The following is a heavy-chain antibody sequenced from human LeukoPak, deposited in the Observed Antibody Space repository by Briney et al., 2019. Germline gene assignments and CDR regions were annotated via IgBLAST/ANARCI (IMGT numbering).Heavy chain of an antibody. V-gene: IGHV3-49*03. D-gene: IGHD3-22*01. Sequence: GGSLRLSCTASGFTFGDYAMSWFRQAPGKGLEWVGFIRSKAYGGTTEYAASVKGRFTISRDDSKSIAYLQMNSLKTEDTAVHYCTREGYYDSSGYTDYWGQGTLVTVSS. J-gene: IGHJ4*02. CDR3: TREGYYDSSGYTDY. CDR1: GFTFGDYA. CDR2: IRSKAYGGTT.